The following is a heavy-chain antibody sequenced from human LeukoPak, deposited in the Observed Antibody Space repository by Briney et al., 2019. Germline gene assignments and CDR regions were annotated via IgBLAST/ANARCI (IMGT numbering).Heavy chain of an antibody. CDR3: AKDCSGGSCYDY. CDR1: GGSISSYY. J-gene: IGHJ4*02. V-gene: IGHV4-59*08. D-gene: IGHD2-15*01. Sequence: SETLSLTCTVSGGSISSYYWSWIRQPPGKGLEWIGYIYYSGSTNYNPSLKSRVTISVDTSKNQFSLKLSSVTAADTAVYYCAKDCSGGSCYDYWGQGTLVTVSS. CDR2: IYYSGST.